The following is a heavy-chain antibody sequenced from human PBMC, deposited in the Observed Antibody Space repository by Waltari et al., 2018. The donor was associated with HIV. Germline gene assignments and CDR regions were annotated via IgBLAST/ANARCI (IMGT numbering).Heavy chain of an antibody. Sequence: QVQLMQSGGGVVQPGGSLRLSCTASGFLFSNYGIHWVRQAPGKWLDWGALISHDGNSHFYADHVKGRFTVSRDNSKDTGYLQMNSLTTDDTAVCYCATYCGGDCYFGEVSFDVWGQGTMVIVS. V-gene: IGHV3-30*03. CDR1: GFLFSNYG. CDR2: ISHDGNSH. CDR3: ATYCGGDCYFGEVSFDV. D-gene: IGHD2-21*02. J-gene: IGHJ3*01.